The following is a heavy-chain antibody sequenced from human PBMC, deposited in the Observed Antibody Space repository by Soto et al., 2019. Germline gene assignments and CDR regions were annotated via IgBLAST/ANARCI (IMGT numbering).Heavy chain of an antibody. D-gene: IGHD3-3*01. V-gene: IGHV3-23*01. CDR2: ISGSGGST. CDR3: AKARKARFLEWLLFDY. J-gene: IGHJ4*02. Sequence: GGSLRLSCAASGFTFSSYAMSWVRQAPGKGLEWVSAISGSGGSTYYADSVKGRFTISRDNSKNTLYLQMNSLRAEDTAVYYCAKARKARFLEWLLFDYWGQGTLVTVSS. CDR1: GFTFSSYA.